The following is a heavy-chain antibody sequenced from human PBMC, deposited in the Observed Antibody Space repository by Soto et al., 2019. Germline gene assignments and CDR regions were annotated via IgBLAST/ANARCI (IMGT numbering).Heavy chain of an antibody. Sequence: ASVKVSCKASGYTFTSYGISWVRQAPGQGLEWMGWISAYNGNTNYAQKLQGRVTMTTDTSTSTAYMELRSLRSDDTAVYYCARNSGSYQGGSNWFDPWGQGTLVTVSS. D-gene: IGHD1-26*01. V-gene: IGHV1-18*01. CDR3: ARNSGSYQGGSNWFDP. CDR2: ISAYNGNT. CDR1: GYTFTSYG. J-gene: IGHJ5*02.